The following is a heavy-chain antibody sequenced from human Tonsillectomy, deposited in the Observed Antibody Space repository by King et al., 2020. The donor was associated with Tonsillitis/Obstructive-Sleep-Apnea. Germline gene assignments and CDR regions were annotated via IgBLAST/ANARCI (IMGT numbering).Heavy chain of an antibody. V-gene: IGHV3-30*04. CDR1: GFTFSSYA. CDR2: IAYDGSNK. Sequence: VQLVESGGGVVQPGRSLRLSCAASGFTFSSYAMHWVRQAPGKGLEWVAVIAYDGSNKYYADSVKGRFTISRDNSKNTLYLQMNSLRAEDTAVYYCARDSGPARLGVGRYWGQGTLVTVSS. J-gene: IGHJ4*02. D-gene: IGHD3-10*01. CDR3: ARDSGPARLGVGRY.